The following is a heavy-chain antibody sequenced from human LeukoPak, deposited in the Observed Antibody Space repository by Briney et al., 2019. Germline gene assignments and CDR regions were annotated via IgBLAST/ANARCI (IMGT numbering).Heavy chain of an antibody. D-gene: IGHD1-26*01. CDR3: ARRLIVGATNDAFDI. CDR2: IIPIFGTA. Sequence: ASVKVSCKASGGTFSSYAISWVRQAPGQGLEWMGGIIPIFGTANYAQKFQGRVTITTDESTSTAYMELSSLRSEDTAVYYCARRLIVGATNDAFDIWGQGTMVTVSS. CDR1: GGTFSSYA. V-gene: IGHV1-69*05. J-gene: IGHJ3*02.